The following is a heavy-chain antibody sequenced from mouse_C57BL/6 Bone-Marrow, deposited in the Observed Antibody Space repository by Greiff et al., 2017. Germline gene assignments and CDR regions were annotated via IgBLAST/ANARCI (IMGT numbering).Heavy chain of an antibody. CDR3: ARNSRRGYAMDY. J-gene: IGHJ4*01. D-gene: IGHD6-1*01. V-gene: IGHV2-2*01. CDR2: IWSGGST. Sequence: VQLQQPGPGLVQPSQSLSLTCTVSGFSLTSYGVHWVRQSPGQGLEWLGVIWSGGSTDYNAAFISRLSISKDNSKSQVFFKMNSLQADDTSIYYCARNSRRGYAMDYWGQGTSVTVSS. CDR1: GFSLTSYG.